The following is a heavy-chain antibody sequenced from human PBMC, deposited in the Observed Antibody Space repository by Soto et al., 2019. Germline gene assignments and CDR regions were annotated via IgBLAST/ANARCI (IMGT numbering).Heavy chain of an antibody. CDR1: VGSIRSGWYY. V-gene: IGHV4-31*03. CDR2: IYYGGST. Sequence: PSETLSLGFMVSVGSIRSGWYYWSWLRPHPGKGLEWIGYIYYGGSTYYNPSLKSRVTISVDTSKNQFSLKLSSVTAADTAVYYCATSEIVHGSGSYHALDIRGQGTMVTVSS. J-gene: IGHJ3*02. CDR3: ATSEIVHGSGSYHALDI. D-gene: IGHD3-10*01.